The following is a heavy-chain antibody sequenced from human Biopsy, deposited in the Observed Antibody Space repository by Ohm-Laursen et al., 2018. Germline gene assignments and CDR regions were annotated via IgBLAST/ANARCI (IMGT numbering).Heavy chain of an antibody. CDR3: AKDWTSQYYYDTMDDY. Sequence: SLRLSCSASGFNFDTYAMSWVRQAPGRGLECVSIISPSSAYTYYGDSVKGQFTISRDNSRNILYLQMNSLRAEDTAIYYCAKDWTSQYYYDTMDDYWGQGTLVTVSS. V-gene: IGHV3-23*01. CDR2: ISPSSAYT. CDR1: GFNFDTYA. D-gene: IGHD3-22*01. J-gene: IGHJ4*02.